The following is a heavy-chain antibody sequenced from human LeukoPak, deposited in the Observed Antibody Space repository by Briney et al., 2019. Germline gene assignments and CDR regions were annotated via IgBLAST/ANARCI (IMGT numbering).Heavy chain of an antibody. CDR1: GFTFSDYY. D-gene: IGHD3-22*01. CDR3: VVGDHYDSSGYYRAFQH. V-gene: IGHV3-11*04. J-gene: IGHJ1*01. CDR2: ISSSGSTI. Sequence: GGSLRLSCAASGFTFSDYYMSWIRQAPGKGLEWVSYISSSGSTIYYADSVKGRFTISRDNAKNSLYLQMNSLRAEDTAVYYCVVGDHYDSSGYYRAFQHWGQGTLVTVSS.